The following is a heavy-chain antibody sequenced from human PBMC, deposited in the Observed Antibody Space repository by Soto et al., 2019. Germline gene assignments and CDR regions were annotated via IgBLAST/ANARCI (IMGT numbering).Heavy chain of an antibody. D-gene: IGHD3-3*01. Sequence: QVQLVQSGADVKKPGSSVKVSCKTSGGSFGRSAISWVRQAPAQGLEWLGDIIPVFDKSNYAQNFQGRLTITTDDLTGTVGMEWISLRSEDTALYFCGRLRMEWGDEFDLWGLGTFVTVSS. V-gene: IGHV1-69*01. CDR3: GRLRMEWGDEFDL. CDR1: GGSFGRSA. J-gene: IGHJ3*01. CDR2: IIPVFDKS.